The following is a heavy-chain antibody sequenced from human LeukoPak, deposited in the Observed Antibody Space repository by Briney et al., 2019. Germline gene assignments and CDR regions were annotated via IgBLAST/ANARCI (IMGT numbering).Heavy chain of an antibody. CDR3: AREGGGKSAFDI. CDR1: GGSISSYY. D-gene: IGHD1-26*01. Sequence: PSETLSPTCTVPGGSISSYYWSWIRQPPGKGLEWIGYIYYSGSTNYNPSLKRRATISVDTSEKQFSLKFRCVTSSDTTGYYCAREGGGKSAFDIWGQGTMVTVSS. V-gene: IGHV4-59*01. CDR2: IYYSGST. J-gene: IGHJ3*02.